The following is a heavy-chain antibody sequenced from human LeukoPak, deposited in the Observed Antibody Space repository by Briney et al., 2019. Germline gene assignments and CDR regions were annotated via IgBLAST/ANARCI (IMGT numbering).Heavy chain of an antibody. D-gene: IGHD3-3*01. CDR1: GFTFSSYA. Sequence: RPGGSLRLSCAASGFTFSSYAMHWVRQAPGKGLEWVAVISYDGSNKYYADSVKGRFTISRDNSKNTLYLQMNSLRAEDTAVYYCARDEWNFDYWGQGTLVTVSS. J-gene: IGHJ4*02. V-gene: IGHV3-30-3*01. CDR3: ARDEWNFDY. CDR2: ISYDGSNK.